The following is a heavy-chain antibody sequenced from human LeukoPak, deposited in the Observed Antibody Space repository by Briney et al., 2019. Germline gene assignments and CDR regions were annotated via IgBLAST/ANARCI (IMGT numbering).Heavy chain of an antibody. D-gene: IGHD3-22*01. J-gene: IGHJ3*02. V-gene: IGHV1-18*01. CDR1: GYTFTSYG. CDR3: ARDRYYYDSSGYYYHDAFDI. Sequence: GASVKVSCKASGYTFTSYGISWVRQAPGQGLEWMGWISAYNGNTNYAQKLQGGVTMTTDTSTSTAYMELRSLRSDDTAVYYCARDRYYYDSSGYYYHDAFDIWGQGTMVTVSS. CDR2: ISAYNGNT.